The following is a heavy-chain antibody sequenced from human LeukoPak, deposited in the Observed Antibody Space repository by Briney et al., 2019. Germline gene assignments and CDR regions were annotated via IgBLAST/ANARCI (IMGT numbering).Heavy chain of an antibody. CDR2: INHSGST. V-gene: IGHV4-34*01. J-gene: IGHJ4*02. CDR1: GGSFSGYY. CDR3: ARDGSYVDY. D-gene: IGHD1-1*01. Sequence: TPSETLSLTCAVYGGSFSGYYWSWIRQPPGKGLEWIGEINHSGSTNYNPSLKSRVTISVDTSKNQFSLKLSSVTAADTAVYYCARDGSYVDYCGQGTLVTVSS.